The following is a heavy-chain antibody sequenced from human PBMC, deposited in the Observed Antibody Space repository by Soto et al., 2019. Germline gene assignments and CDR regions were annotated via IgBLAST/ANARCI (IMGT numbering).Heavy chain of an antibody. CDR2: ISSSDSII. D-gene: IGHD3-22*01. V-gene: IGHV3-11*01. Sequence: PGGSLRLSCAASGFTFSDYYMSWIRRAPGKGLEWVSYISSSDSIIYYSDSVKGRFIISRDNAKNSLYLQMNSLRAEDTAVYYCARDLGYYGSSGYFDYWGQGTLVTVSS. CDR1: GFTFSDYY. J-gene: IGHJ4*02. CDR3: ARDLGYYGSSGYFDY.